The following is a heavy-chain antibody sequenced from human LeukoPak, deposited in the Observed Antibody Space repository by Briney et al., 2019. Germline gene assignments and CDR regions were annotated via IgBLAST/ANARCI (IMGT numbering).Heavy chain of an antibody. V-gene: IGHV4-39*01. CDR2: MDYTGET. J-gene: IGHJ4*02. CDR3: VKSGTLLREGFNY. CDR1: GASINIRYHY. D-gene: IGHD1-1*01. Sequence: PSETLSLTCTVSGASINIRYHYWGWIRQSPGKGLEWIGSMDYTGETYYSPSLQSRVTISVDTPRNQFSLHLHSMPAADTAVYYCVKSGTLLREGFNYWGQGTLVTVSS.